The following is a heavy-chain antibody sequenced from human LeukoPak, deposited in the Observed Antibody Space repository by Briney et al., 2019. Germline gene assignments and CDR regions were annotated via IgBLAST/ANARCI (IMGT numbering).Heavy chain of an antibody. D-gene: IGHD1-26*01. CDR1: GFIFNNYA. Sequence: GGSLRLSCAGSGFIFNNYAMHWVRQPPGKGLEWVSGISWNSGSIDYADSVKGRFTISRDNSKNTLYLQMNSLRAEDTAVYYCAKDSIVGATSGVYWGQGTLVTVSS. CDR2: ISWNSGSI. CDR3: AKDSIVGATSGVY. J-gene: IGHJ4*02. V-gene: IGHV3-9*01.